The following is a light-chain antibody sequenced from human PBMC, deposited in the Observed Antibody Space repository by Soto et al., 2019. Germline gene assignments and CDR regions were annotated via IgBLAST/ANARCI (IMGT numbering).Light chain of an antibody. CDR3: QQYDSSST. CDR2: RAS. J-gene: IGKJ4*01. Sequence: DIQMTQSPSTLSASVGDRVTITCRASQSISVWLSWYQQKPGKAPKLLIYRASSLESGVPSRFSGSGSGTEFILTISCLQPDDFATYYCQQYDSSSTFGGGTKVEIK. CDR1: QSISVW. V-gene: IGKV1-5*03.